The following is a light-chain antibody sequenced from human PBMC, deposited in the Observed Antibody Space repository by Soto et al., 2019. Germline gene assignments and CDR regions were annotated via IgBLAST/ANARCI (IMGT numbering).Light chain of an antibody. CDR1: QSVLYSSNNKNY. CDR3: QQYYSTLSWT. V-gene: IGKV4-1*01. J-gene: IGKJ1*01. Sequence: DIVMTQSPDSLAVSLGERATINCKSSQSVLYSSNNKNYLAWYQQRPGQPPQLLIYWASTRESGVPDRFSGRGSETDCTLTLSRLQAEDVAVYYCQQYYSTLSWTFGQGTKVEIK. CDR2: WAS.